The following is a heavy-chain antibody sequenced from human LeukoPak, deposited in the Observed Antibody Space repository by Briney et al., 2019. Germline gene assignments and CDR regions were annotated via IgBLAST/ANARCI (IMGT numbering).Heavy chain of an antibody. CDR2: IYYSGST. CDR3: ARGWKRIKSYYYDSSGHPTYAFDI. CDR1: GGSISSYY. J-gene: IGHJ3*02. D-gene: IGHD3-22*01. Sequence: SETLSLTCTVSGGSISSYYWSWIRQPPGKGLEWIGYIYYSGSTNYNPSLKSRVTISVDTSKNQFSLKLCSVTAADTAVYYCARGWKRIKSYYYDSSGHPTYAFDIWGQGTMVTVSS. V-gene: IGHV4-59*01.